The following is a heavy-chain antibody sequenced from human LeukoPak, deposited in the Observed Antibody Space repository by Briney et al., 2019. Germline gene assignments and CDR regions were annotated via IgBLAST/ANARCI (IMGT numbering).Heavy chain of an antibody. D-gene: IGHD2-2*01. J-gene: IGHJ5*02. CDR1: GFTFSSYW. V-gene: IGHV3-7*01. Sequence: GGSLRLSCAASGFTFSSYWMSWVRQAPGKGLEWVANIKQDGSEKYYVDSVKGRFTISRDNAKNSLYLQMNSLRAEDTAVYYCAGWGDIVVVPAASNWFDPWGQGTLVTVSS. CDR3: AGWGDIVVVPAASNWFDP. CDR2: IKQDGSEK.